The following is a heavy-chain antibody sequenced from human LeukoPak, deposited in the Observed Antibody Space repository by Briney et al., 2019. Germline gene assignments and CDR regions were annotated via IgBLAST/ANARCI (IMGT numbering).Heavy chain of an antibody. V-gene: IGHV4-39*01. D-gene: IGHD3-9*01. J-gene: IGHJ4*02. CDR2: IYYSGST. CDR1: GGSISSSSYY. CDR3: ARTDPGEPYYDILTGYYFDC. Sequence: SETLSLTCTVSGGSISSSSYYWRWIRQPPGKGLEWIGSIYYSGSTYYNPSLKSRVTISVDTSKNQFSLKLSSVTAADTAVYYCARTDPGEPYYDILTGYYFDCWGQGTLVTVSS.